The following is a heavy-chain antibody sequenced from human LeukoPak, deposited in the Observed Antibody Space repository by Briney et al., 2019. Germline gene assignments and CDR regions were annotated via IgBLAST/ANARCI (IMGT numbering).Heavy chain of an antibody. V-gene: IGHV3-23*01. D-gene: IGHD1-26*01. CDR2: ISGSGGST. Sequence: GGSLRLSCAASGFTFSSYWMSWVRQAPGKGLEWVSAISGSGGSTYYADSVKGRFTISRDNSKNTLYLQMNSLRAEDTAVYYCAKDGRQVGATMVDYWGQGTLVTVSS. CDR3: AKDGRQVGATMVDY. J-gene: IGHJ4*02. CDR1: GFTFSSYW.